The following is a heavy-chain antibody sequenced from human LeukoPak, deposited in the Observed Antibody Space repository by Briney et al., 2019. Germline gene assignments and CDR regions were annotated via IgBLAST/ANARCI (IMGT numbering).Heavy chain of an antibody. Sequence: ASVKVSCKASGYTFTSYYMHWVRQAPGQGLEWMGIINPSGGSTSYAQKFQGRVTMTGDMSTSTVYMELSSLRSEDTAVYYCARDNSMHERGWWFDPWGQGTLVTVSS. CDR1: GYTFTSYY. CDR2: INPSGGST. V-gene: IGHV1-46*01. CDR3: ARDNSMHERGWWFDP. J-gene: IGHJ5*02. D-gene: IGHD4-23*01.